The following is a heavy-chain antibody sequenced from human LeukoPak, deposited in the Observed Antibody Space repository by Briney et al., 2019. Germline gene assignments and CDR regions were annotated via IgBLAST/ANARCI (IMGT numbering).Heavy chain of an antibody. CDR3: ARVNSYYYGSGSYYNLNY. Sequence: GAPVKVSCKASGYTFTGYYMHWVRQAPGQGLEWMGWINPNSGGTNYAQKFQGRVTMTRDTSISTAYMELSRLRSDDTAVYYCARVNSYYYGSGSYYNLNYWGQGTLVTVSS. J-gene: IGHJ4*02. V-gene: IGHV1-2*02. CDR1: GYTFTGYY. CDR2: INPNSGGT. D-gene: IGHD3-10*01.